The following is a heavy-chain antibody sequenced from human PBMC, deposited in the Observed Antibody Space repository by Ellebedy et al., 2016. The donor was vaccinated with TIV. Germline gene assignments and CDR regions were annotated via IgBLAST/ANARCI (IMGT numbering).Heavy chain of an antibody. D-gene: IGHD2-15*01. V-gene: IGHV3-30*03. CDR2: ISYDGSNK. Sequence: GESLKISCAASGFSFSYYGMHWVRQAPGKGLEWVAVISYDGSNKNYADSVKGRFTISRDNSKNTLYLQMNSLSAEDTAVYYCARARGCSGGRCYSADYWGQGTLVTVSS. J-gene: IGHJ4*02. CDR3: ARARGCSGGRCYSADY. CDR1: GFSFSYYG.